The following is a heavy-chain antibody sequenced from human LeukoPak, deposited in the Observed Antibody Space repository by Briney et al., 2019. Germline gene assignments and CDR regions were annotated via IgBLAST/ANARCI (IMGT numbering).Heavy chain of an antibody. CDR3: ARKIAVAGPDAFDI. D-gene: IGHD6-19*01. CDR2: MNPNSGNT. CDR1: GYTFTSYA. J-gene: IGHJ3*02. Sequence: ASVKVSCKASGYTFTSYAMHWVRQAPGQRLEWMGWMNPNSGNTGYAQKFQGRVTMTRNTSISTAYMELSSLRSEDTAVYYCARKIAVAGPDAFDIWGQGTMVTVSS. V-gene: IGHV1-8*02.